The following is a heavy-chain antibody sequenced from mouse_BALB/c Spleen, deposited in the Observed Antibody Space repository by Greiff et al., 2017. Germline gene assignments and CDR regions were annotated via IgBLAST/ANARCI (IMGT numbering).Heavy chain of an antibody. V-gene: IGHV5-9-3*01. CDR3: ARHSLYDYDEGFAY. Sequence: EVMLVESGGGLVKPGGSLKLSCAASGFTFSSYAMSWVRQTPEKRLEWVATISSGGSYTYYPDSVKGRFTISRDNAKNTLYLQMSSLRSEDTAMYYCARHSLYDYDEGFAYWGQGTLVTVSA. CDR2: ISSGGSYT. J-gene: IGHJ3*01. CDR1: GFTFSSYA. D-gene: IGHD2-4*01.